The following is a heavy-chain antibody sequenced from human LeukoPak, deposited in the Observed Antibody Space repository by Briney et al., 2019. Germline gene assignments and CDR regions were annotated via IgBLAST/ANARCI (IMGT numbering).Heavy chain of an antibody. Sequence: PGGSLRLSCAASGFTFSSYSMNWVRQAPGKGLEWVSSISSSSSYIYYADSVKGRFTISRDNAKNSLYLQMNSLRAEDTAVYYCARDLPSWGNSHDAFDIWGQGTMVTVSS. CDR2: ISSSSSYI. CDR1: GFTFSSYS. V-gene: IGHV3-21*01. J-gene: IGHJ3*02. CDR3: ARDLPSWGNSHDAFDI. D-gene: IGHD2-2*01.